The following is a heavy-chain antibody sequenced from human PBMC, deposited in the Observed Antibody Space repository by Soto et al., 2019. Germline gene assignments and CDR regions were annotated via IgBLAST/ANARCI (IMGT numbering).Heavy chain of an antibody. D-gene: IGHD3-10*01. CDR3: AKAGTSVY. Sequence: XGSLILSCSAAGFTLSNYAMTWVRQAPGKGLEWVSCISGGSAYYADSVKGRFTISRDNSKNALYLQMNSLRADDTAVYYCAKAGTSVYWGQGTLVTVSS. CDR1: GFTLSNYA. J-gene: IGHJ4*02. V-gene: IGHV3-23*01. CDR2: ISGGSA.